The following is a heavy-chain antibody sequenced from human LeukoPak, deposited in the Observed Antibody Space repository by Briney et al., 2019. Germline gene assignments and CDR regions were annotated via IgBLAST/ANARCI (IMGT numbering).Heavy chain of an antibody. CDR2: IIPIFGTA. J-gene: IGHJ4*02. CDR1: GGTFSSYA. D-gene: IGHD1-26*01. CDR3: ASMRELTPPY. V-gene: IGHV1-69*13. Sequence: SVKVSCKASGGTFSSYAISWVRQAPGQGLEWMGGIIPIFGTANYAQKFQGRVTITADESTSTAYMELSSLRSEDAAVYYCASMRELTPPYWGQGTLVTVSS.